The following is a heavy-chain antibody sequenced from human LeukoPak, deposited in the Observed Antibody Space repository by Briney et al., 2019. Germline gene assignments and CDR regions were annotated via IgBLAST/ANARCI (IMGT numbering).Heavy chain of an antibody. CDR2: VDPSDGYT. CDR3: ARDDPYSSDSFDY. CDR1: GYTFTRHY. J-gene: IGHJ4*02. V-gene: IGHV1-46*01. D-gene: IGHD6-19*01. Sequence: ASVKVSCMASGYTFTRHYIHWVRQAPGQGLEWMGIVDPSDGYTTYAQKFQGRVPMTSDTSTSTVYVELSSLSTEDTAVYYCARDDPYSSDSFDYWGQGTLVTVSS.